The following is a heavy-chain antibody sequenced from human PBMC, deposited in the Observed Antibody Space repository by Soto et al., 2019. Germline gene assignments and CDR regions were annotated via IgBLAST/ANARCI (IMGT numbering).Heavy chain of an antibody. CDR3: AREDMGRGVINY. D-gene: IGHD3-10*01. V-gene: IGHV4-39*02. CDR1: ADSLSSGTFY. Sequence: SETLSLTCTVSADSLSSGTFYWGWVRQPPGTGLEWIGRIYHSGSTYYNPSLRSRVTISVDTAKNYFSLKLRSVTATDTAVYYCAREDMGRGVINYCGPETLVTVSS. J-gene: IGHJ4*02. CDR2: IYHSGST.